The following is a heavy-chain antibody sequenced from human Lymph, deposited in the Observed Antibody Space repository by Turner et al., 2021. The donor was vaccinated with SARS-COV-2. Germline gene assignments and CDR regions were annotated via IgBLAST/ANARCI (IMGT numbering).Heavy chain of an antibody. Sequence: EVQLVVSGGGLVKPGGSRTLSCAASGFTFSSYSMNRVRQAPGKGLEWDSSISSYRTYIYYGDSVKGRFTISRDNAKNSLYLQKNSLRAEDTAVYYCARVLQPYNFYGMDVWGQGTTVTVSS. D-gene: IGHD1-1*01. V-gene: IGHV3-21*01. J-gene: IGHJ6*02. CDR1: GFTFSSYS. CDR3: ARVLQPYNFYGMDV. CDR2: ISSYRTYI.